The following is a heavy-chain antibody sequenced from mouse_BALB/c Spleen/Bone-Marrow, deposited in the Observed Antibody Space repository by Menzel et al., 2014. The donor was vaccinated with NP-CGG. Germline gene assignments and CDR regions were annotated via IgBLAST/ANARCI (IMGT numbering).Heavy chain of an antibody. CDR1: GYSFTGYT. D-gene: IGHD2-4*01. J-gene: IGHJ3*01. CDR3: AREGNYDYAWFAY. Sequence: VHVKQSGPELVKPGASMKISCKASGYSFTGYTMNWVKQSHGKNLEWIGLINPYNGGTSYNQKFKGKATLTVDKSSSTAYMELLSLTSEDSAVYYCAREGNYDYAWFAYWGQGTLVTVSA. V-gene: IGHV1-26*01. CDR2: INPYNGGT.